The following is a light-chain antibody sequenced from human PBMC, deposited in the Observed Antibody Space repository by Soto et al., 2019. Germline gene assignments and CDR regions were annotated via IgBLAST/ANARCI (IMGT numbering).Light chain of an antibody. Sequence: SVLTQSPGTLSLSPGEGATLSCRTSQSISSTYLAWYQQRPGQAPRLLIYAASSRATGIPDRFSGSGSGTDFTLNISRLEPEDFAVYYCQQYFGSLYTFGQGTKLEIK. CDR3: QQYFGSLYT. J-gene: IGKJ2*01. CDR2: AAS. CDR1: QSISSTY. V-gene: IGKV3-20*01.